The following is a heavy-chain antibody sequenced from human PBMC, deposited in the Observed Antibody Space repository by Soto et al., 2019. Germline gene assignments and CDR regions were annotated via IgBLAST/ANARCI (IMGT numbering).Heavy chain of an antibody. CDR1: GYTFSGYY. D-gene: IGHD6-13*01. CDR3: AREYISSWFDY. J-gene: IGHJ4*02. Sequence: GASVKVSCKASGYTFSGYYMHCVRQAPGQGLEWMAWINAGNGNTKYSQNFQGRVTITRDTSASTAYMELSRLRFDDTAVYYCAREYISSWFDYWGQGTLVT. CDR2: INAGNGNT. V-gene: IGHV1-3*01.